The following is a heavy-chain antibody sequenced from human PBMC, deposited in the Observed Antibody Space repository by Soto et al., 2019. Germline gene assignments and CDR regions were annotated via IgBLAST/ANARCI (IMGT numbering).Heavy chain of an antibody. D-gene: IGHD6-19*01. J-gene: IGHJ3*01. CDR3: ARADGQRAVAGPTDD. CDR2: ISYDGSNK. V-gene: IGHV3-30-3*01. CDR1: GFTFSSYA. Sequence: GWSLRLSCAAPGFTFSSYAMHWVRQAPGKGLEWVAVISYDGSNKYYADSVKGRFTISRDNSKNTLYLQMNSLRAEETAVYYCARADGQRAVAGPTDDWGQGTMVTASS.